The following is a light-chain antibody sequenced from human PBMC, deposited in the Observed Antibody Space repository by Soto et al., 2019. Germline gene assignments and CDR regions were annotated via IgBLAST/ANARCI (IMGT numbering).Light chain of an antibody. J-gene: IGLJ1*01. CDR2: EIS. V-gene: IGLV2-8*01. CDR3: SSYANTNYLPYV. CDR1: SSDVGGYNY. Sequence: QSALTQPPSASGSRGPSVTISCTGTSSDVGGYNYASWYQQHPGKAPKLMIYEISKRPSGVPDRFSGSKSGNTASLTVSGLQAEDEADYYYSSYANTNYLPYVFGTGTNFTGL.